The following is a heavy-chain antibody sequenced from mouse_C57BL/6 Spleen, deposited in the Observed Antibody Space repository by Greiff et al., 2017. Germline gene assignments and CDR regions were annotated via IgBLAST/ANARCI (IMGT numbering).Heavy chain of an antibody. Sequence: ESGPGLVKPSQSLSLTCSVTGYSITSGYYWNWIRQFPGNKLEWMGYISYDGSNNYNPSLKNRISITRDTSKNQFFLKLNSVTTEDTATYYCARVDDYWGQGTTLTVSS. J-gene: IGHJ2*01. CDR3: ARVDDY. CDR1: GYSITSGYY. V-gene: IGHV3-6*01. CDR2: ISYDGSN.